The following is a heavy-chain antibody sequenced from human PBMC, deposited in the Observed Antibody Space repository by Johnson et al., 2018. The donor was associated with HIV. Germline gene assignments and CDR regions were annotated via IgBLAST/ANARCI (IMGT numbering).Heavy chain of an antibody. V-gene: IGHV3-23*04. CDR1: GFTFSSYA. J-gene: IGHJ3*02. CDR3: AKGGPGFYAFDI. D-gene: IGHD1-14*01. CDR2: VSGSGTST. Sequence: QLVESGGGLIQIGGSLRLSCAASGFTFSSYAMSWVRQAPGKGLEWVSAVSGSGTSTYYADSVKGRFTISRDNAKNSLYLQMNSLRAEDTAVYYCAKGGPGFYAFDIWGQGTMVTVSS.